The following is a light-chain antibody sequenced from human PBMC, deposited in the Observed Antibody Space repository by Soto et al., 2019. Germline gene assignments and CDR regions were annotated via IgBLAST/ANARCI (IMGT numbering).Light chain of an antibody. V-gene: IGKV1-5*01. CDR2: DAS. Sequence: EIQMTQSPSTLSASVGDRVTITCRASQSISSWLAWYQQKPGQAPKLLIYDASSLESGVPSRFSGSGSGTEFTLTISSLQPDDFANYYCQQYNSYPYTFGQGTKLEIK. CDR3: QQYNSYPYT. J-gene: IGKJ2*01. CDR1: QSISSW.